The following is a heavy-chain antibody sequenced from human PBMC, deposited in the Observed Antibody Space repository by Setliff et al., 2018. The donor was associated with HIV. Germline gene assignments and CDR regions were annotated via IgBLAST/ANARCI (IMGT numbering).Heavy chain of an antibody. D-gene: IGHD2-15*01. J-gene: IGHJ6*03. CDR1: GYSFSSYW. CDR3: ARHVSSGLRLYYHYVDV. Sequence: LGESLKISCKGSGYSFSSYWIAWVRQMPGKGLEWMGIIYPGDSDTRYSPSFQGQVTISADKSISTAYLQWRSLKASDTATYYCARHVSSGLRLYYHYVDVWGKGTTVTVSS. V-gene: IGHV5-51*01. CDR2: IYPGDSDT.